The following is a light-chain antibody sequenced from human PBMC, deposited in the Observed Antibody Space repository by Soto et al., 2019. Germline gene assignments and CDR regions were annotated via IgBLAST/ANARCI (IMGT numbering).Light chain of an antibody. Sequence: QSSLTHPPSSAGSPGQSVTISCTGTSSDVGGYNYVSWYQQHPGKAPKLMIYEVSKRPSGVPDRFSGSKSGNTASLTVSGLQAEDEADSYCSSYAGSNNPYVCGTGTKVTGL. J-gene: IGLJ1*01. CDR2: EVS. CDR3: SSYAGSNNPYV. CDR1: SSDVGGYNY. V-gene: IGLV2-8*01.